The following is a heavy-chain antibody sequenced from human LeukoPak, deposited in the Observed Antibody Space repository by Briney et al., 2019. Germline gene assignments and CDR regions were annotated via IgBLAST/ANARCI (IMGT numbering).Heavy chain of an antibody. J-gene: IGHJ4*02. CDR2: ISGGGGST. D-gene: IGHD3-16*01. CDR3: AKGYYDYVWGSYYFDY. Sequence: SGGSLRLSCAASGFTFSSYAMNWVRQVPGKGLVWVSAISGGGGSTYYADSVKGRFTISRDNSRDTLYLQMNSLRAEDTAVYYCAKGYYDYVWGSYYFDYWGQGTLVTVSS. CDR1: GFTFSSYA. V-gene: IGHV3-23*01.